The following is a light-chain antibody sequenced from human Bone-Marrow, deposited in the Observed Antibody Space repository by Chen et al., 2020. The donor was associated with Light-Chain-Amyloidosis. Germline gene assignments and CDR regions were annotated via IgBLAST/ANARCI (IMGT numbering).Light chain of an antibody. CDR3: QQYDTPPRT. V-gene: IGKV3-20*01. J-gene: IGKJ1*01. CDR2: GAS. Sequence: ELVLTQSPGTLSLSPGDRATLSCRASQTFSSNYLAWFQHKPGQAPRLLIYGASGRAPGIPDRFRGSGSGTDFTLTISRLEPEDFAVYYCQQYDTPPRTFGHGTKVEI. CDR1: QTFSSNY.